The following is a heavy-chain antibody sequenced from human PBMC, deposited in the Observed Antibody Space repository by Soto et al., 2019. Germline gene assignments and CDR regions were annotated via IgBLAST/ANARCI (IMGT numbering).Heavy chain of an antibody. CDR3: ARGMVRGVIRATHYGMEI. D-gene: IGHD3-10*01. CDR2: INPNSGGT. CDR1: GYTFTGYY. V-gene: IGHV1-2*04. J-gene: IGHJ6*02. Sequence: ASVKVSCKASGYTFTGYYMHWVRQAAGQGLEWMGWINPNSGGTNYAQKFQGWVTMTRDTSISTAYMELSRLRSDDTAVYYCARGMVRGVIRATHYGMEIWGQGTTVRVSS.